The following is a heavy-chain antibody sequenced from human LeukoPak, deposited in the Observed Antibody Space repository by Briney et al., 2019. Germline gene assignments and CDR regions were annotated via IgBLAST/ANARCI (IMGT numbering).Heavy chain of an antibody. CDR2: IIPILGIA. D-gene: IGHD1-7*01. CDR3: ARGVELGQNWFDP. V-gene: IGHV1-69*04. CDR1: GGTFSSYA. J-gene: IGHJ5*02. Sequence: ASVKVSCKASGGTFSSYAISWVRQAPGQGLEWMGRIIPILGIANYAQKFQGRVTITADKSMSTAYMELSSLRSEDTAVYYCARGVELGQNWFDPWGQGSLVTVSS.